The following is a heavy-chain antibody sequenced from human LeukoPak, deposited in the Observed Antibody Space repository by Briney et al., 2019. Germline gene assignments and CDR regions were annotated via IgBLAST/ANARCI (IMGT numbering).Heavy chain of an antibody. Sequence: GGSLRLSCAASGFTFSSYGMLWVRQSPGKGLEWVAFIRYDGNIKFYADSMKGRFTISRDNSKNTLYLHINSLRPEDTALYYCVKDNPLDYWGQGTLVIVSS. V-gene: IGHV3-30*02. CDR3: VKDNPLDY. D-gene: IGHD1-14*01. CDR1: GFTFSSYG. J-gene: IGHJ4*02. CDR2: IRYDGNIK.